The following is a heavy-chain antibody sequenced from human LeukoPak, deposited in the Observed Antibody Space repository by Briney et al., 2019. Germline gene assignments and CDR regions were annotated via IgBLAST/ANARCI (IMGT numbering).Heavy chain of an antibody. CDR1: GYTFIGYY. CDR2: TNPNSGDT. Sequence: ASVKVSCKASGYTFIGYYMHWVRQAPGQGLEWMGWTNPNSGDTNYTQKFQGRVTMTRDTSISTAYMEVSWLRYDDTAVYYCATLGSGSSPFDYWGQGTLVTVSS. J-gene: IGHJ4*02. V-gene: IGHV1-2*02. CDR3: ATLGSGSSPFDY. D-gene: IGHD3-10*01.